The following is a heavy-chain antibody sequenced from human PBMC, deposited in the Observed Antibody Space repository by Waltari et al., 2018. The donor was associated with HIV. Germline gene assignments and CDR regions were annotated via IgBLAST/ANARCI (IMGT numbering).Heavy chain of an antibody. V-gene: IGHV3-15*01. CDR1: GFIFSNAW. J-gene: IGHJ6*02. CDR3: TTSMVRKVSYYYGMDV. Sequence: EVQLVESGGGLVKPGGSLRVSWAASGFIFSNAWMSWVRQAPGKGLEWVGHIKTKADGGTTDYAAPVKGRFTISRDDSKNTLYLQMDSLKTEDTAVYYCTTSMVRKVSYYYGMDVWGQGTTVTVSS. D-gene: IGHD3-10*01. CDR2: IKTKADGGTT.